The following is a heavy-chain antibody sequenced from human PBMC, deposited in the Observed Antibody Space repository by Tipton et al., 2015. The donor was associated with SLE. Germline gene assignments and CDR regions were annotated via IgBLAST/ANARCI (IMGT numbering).Heavy chain of an antibody. Sequence: TLSLTCAVSGYSISSGYYWGWIRQPPGKGLEWIGSIYHSGSTYYNPSLKSRVTISVDTSKNQFSLKLSSVTAADTAVYYCARLDLGFIAVHWGQGTLVTVSS. CDR3: ARLDLGFIAVH. CDR2: IYHSGST. V-gene: IGHV4-38-2*01. J-gene: IGHJ4*02. D-gene: IGHD6-19*01. CDR1: GYSISSGYY.